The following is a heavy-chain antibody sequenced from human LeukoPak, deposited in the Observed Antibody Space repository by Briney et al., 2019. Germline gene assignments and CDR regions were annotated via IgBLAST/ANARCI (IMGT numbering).Heavy chain of an antibody. CDR1: GYTFTSYD. CDR2: SRTSNGRT. Sequence: ASVKVSCKTSGYTFTSYDITWVRQAPGQGLGWMGWSRTSNGRTNYAQKFQGRVTMTTDTSTSTAYMELSSLRPEDTAVYYCAREPHNAFFDYWGQGTLVTVFS. V-gene: IGHV1-18*01. CDR3: AREPHNAFFDY. D-gene: IGHD1-1*01. J-gene: IGHJ4*02.